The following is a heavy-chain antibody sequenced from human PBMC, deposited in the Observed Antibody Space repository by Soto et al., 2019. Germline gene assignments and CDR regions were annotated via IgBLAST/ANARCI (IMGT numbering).Heavy chain of an antibody. J-gene: IGHJ4*02. D-gene: IGHD4-4*01. CDR3: ARGQGLQYSFDY. CDR1: GYTFTSYD. CDR2: MNPNSGNT. V-gene: IGHV1-8*01. Sequence: EASVKVSCKASGYTFTSYDINWVRQATGQGLEWMGWMNPNSGNTGYAQKFQGRVTMTRNTSISTAYMELSSLRSEDTAVYYCARGQGLQYSFDYWGQGTLVTVSS.